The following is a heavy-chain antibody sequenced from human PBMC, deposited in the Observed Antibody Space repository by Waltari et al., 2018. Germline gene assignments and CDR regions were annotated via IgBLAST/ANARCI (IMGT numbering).Heavy chain of an antibody. D-gene: IGHD3-16*01. CDR2: IPGAGSPT. CDR3: VGESRRGMRALDI. J-gene: IGHJ3*02. Sequence: EMQLVESGGGLVQPGGSLRLSCAASGFTLRPWWIHWVRQVPGKGLEWVSHIPGAGSPTTYADSVKGRFTISRDKDAVYLQMDSLRAEDTALYFCVGESRRGMRALDIWGPGKMVTV. CDR1: GFTLRPWW. V-gene: IGHV3-74*01.